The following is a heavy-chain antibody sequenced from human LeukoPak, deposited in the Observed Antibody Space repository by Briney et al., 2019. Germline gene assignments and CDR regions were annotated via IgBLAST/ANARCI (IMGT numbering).Heavy chain of an antibody. Sequence: SETLSLTCAVYGGSFSGYYWSWIRQPPGKGLQWIGEINHSGNTDYDPSLKSRVTISVDTSKNQFSLKLRSVTAADTAVYYCARLGLSWYGGAYYHYYMDVWDKGATVTVSS. J-gene: IGHJ6*03. CDR1: GGSFSGYY. D-gene: IGHD6-13*01. V-gene: IGHV4-34*01. CDR3: ARLGLSWYGGAYYHYYMDV. CDR2: INHSGNT.